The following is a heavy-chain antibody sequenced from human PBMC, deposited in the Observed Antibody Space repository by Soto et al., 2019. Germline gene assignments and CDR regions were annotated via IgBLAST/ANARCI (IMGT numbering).Heavy chain of an antibody. CDR2: IYRDGST. CDR1: GFIVRANY. Sequence: VQLVQSGGGLVQPGGSLRLSCEASGFIVRANYMSWVRQAPGKGLEWVSSIYRDGSTVYSDSVKDRFTISRDSSTNTLNLDINSLRPEDTAFYLCTLQLLFTSDSFDVWGQGTMVTVSS. D-gene: IGHD2-21*01. CDR3: TLQLLFTSDSFDV. V-gene: IGHV3-66*01. J-gene: IGHJ3*01.